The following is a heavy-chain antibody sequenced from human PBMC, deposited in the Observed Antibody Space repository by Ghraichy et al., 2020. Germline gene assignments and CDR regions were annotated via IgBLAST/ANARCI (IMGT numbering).Heavy chain of an antibody. CDR3: ARGYVGLGYYMDV. D-gene: IGHD3-16*01. CDR2: ISYDGSNQ. V-gene: IGHV3-30-3*01. J-gene: IGHJ6*03. Sequence: LRLSCAASGFTFSNYAMHWVRQAPGKGQEWVAVISYDGSNQYYTDSVKGRFTISRDSSKNTLCLQMNSLRAEDTAVYYCARGYVGLGYYMDVWGKGTTVTVSS. CDR1: GFTFSNYA.